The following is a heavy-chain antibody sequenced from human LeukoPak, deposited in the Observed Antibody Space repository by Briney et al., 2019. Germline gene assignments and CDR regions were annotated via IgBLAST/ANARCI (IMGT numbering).Heavy chain of an antibody. D-gene: IGHD3-10*01. CDR1: GFTFSSYG. CDR2: ISGSGGST. J-gene: IGHJ6*03. Sequence: GGSLRLSCAASGFTFSSYGMSWVRQAPGKGLEWVSAISGSGGSTYYADSVKGRFTISRDNSKNTLYLQMNSLRAEDTAVYYCAKDTGGATMVRGVIGYYYMDVWGKGTTVTVSS. V-gene: IGHV3-23*01. CDR3: AKDTGGATMVRGVIGYYYMDV.